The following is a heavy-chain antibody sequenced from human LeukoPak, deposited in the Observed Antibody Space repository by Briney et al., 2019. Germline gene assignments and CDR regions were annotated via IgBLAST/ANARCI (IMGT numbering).Heavy chain of an antibody. CDR2: IYTGGST. Sequence: PGGSLRLSCAASGFTVSSNYMSWVRQAPGKGLEWVSAIYTGGSTYYAGSVKGRFTISRDNSKNTLYLQMNSLRAEDTAVYYCASHLGNYFSQRSIDYWGQGTLVTVSS. V-gene: IGHV3-66*04. J-gene: IGHJ4*02. CDR3: ASHLGNYFSQRSIDY. CDR1: GFTVSSNY. D-gene: IGHD3-16*01.